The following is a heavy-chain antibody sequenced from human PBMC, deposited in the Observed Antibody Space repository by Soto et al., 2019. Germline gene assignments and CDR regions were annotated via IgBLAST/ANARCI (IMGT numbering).Heavy chain of an antibody. CDR2: ISSSSSHL. J-gene: IGHJ5*02. CDR1: GFTFSSYS. V-gene: IGHV3-21*01. Sequence: EVQLVESGGGLVKPGGSLRLSCAASGFTFSSYSMNWVRQAPGKGLEWVSSISSSSSHLYNADAVKGRFTISRDNAKNALHLQLNSLRVEDTAVYYCARDRSSGWYFWFDPWGQGTLVTVSS. D-gene: IGHD6-19*01. CDR3: ARDRSSGWYFWFDP.